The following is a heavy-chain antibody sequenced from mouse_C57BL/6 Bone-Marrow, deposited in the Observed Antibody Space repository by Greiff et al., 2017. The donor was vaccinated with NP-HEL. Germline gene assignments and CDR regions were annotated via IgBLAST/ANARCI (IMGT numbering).Heavy chain of an antibody. D-gene: IGHD2-2*01. CDR2: IHPNSGST. CDR1: GYTFTSYW. Sequence: VKLQQPGAELVKPGASVKLSCKASGYTFTSYWMHWVKQRPGQGLEWIGMIHPNSGSTNYNEKFKSKATLTVDKSSSTAYMQLSSLTSEDSAVYYCARYGYSWYFDVWGTGTTVTVSS. V-gene: IGHV1-64*01. CDR3: ARYGYSWYFDV. J-gene: IGHJ1*03.